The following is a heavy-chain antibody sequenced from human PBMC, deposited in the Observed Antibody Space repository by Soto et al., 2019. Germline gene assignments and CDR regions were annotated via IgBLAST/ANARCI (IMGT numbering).Heavy chain of an antibody. V-gene: IGHV3-49*03. Sequence: PGGSLRLSCTASGFTFGDYAMSWFRQAPGKGLEWVGFIRSKAYGGTTEYAASVKGRFTISRDDSKSIAYLQMNSLNTEDKAVYYCTREYRLWFGREYYFDYWGQGTLVTVSS. D-gene: IGHD3-10*01. J-gene: IGHJ4*02. CDR3: TREYRLWFGREYYFDY. CDR2: IRSKAYGGTT. CDR1: GFTFGDYA.